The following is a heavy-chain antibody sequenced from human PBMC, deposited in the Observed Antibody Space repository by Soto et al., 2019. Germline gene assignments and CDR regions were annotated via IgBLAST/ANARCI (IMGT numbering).Heavy chain of an antibody. CDR3: AREGATYYYDRSAHSHSDY. J-gene: IGHJ4*02. V-gene: IGHV1-18*01. D-gene: IGHD3-22*01. Sequence: QVQLVQSGAEVKKPGASVKVSCKASGYTFTSYGIRWVRQAPGQGLEWRGWISAYNGNTNYAQQLQGRVNMTTDTSTSTASMELWSLRSDDTAVYYCAREGATYYYDRSAHSHSDYWGQGTLVTVSS. CDR1: GYTFTSYG. CDR2: ISAYNGNT.